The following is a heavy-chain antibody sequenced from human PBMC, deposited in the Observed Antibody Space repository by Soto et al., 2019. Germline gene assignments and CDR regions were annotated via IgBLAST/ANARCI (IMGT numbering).Heavy chain of an antibody. CDR3: ARGTAGRIAAAGTDYYYYGMDV. V-gene: IGHV4-34*01. CDR2: SNHRGST. Sequence: SETLSLTCAVYGGSFSGYYWSWIRQPPGKGLEWIGESNHRGSTNYNPSLKSRVTISVDTSKNQFSLKLSSVTAADTAVYYCARGTAGRIAAAGTDYYYYGMDVWGQGTTVTVSS. J-gene: IGHJ6*02. D-gene: IGHD6-13*01. CDR1: GGSFSGYY.